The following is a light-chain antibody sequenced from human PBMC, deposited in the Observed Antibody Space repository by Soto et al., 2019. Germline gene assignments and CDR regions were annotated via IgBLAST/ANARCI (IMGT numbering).Light chain of an antibody. CDR3: QQYHSSAT. CDR2: GAL. Sequence: EFVLTQSPDTLSLSPGERATLSCRASQTVNENHLAWYQQKPGQPPRLLIYGALSRATGISDRFRGSGSGTDFTLTISRLEPEDFAVYYCQQYHSSATFGQGTRLEIK. V-gene: IGKV3-20*01. CDR1: QTVNENH. J-gene: IGKJ5*01.